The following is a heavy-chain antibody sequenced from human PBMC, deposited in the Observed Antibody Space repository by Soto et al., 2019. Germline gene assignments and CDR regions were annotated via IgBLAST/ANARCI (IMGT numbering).Heavy chain of an antibody. CDR1: GFTFSSYG. D-gene: IGHD3-10*01. J-gene: IGHJ4*02. V-gene: IGHV3-30*18. CDR2: ISYDGSNK. Sequence: GGSLRHSCAASGFTFSSYGMHWVRQAPGKGLEWVAVISYDGSNKYYADSVKGRFTISRDNSKNTLYLQMNSLRAEDTAVYYCAKDRSLVRGPMPYWGQGTLVTVSS. CDR3: AKDRSLVRGPMPY.